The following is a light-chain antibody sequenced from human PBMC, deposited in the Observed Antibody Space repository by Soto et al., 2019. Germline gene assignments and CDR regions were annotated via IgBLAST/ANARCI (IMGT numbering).Light chain of an antibody. CDR3: SSNTTSNTRV. J-gene: IGLJ1*01. V-gene: IGLV2-14*03. CDR2: EVS. CDR1: SSDVGAYDF. Sequence: QSVLTQPASVSRSPGQSIPISCTGTSSDVGAYDFVSWYQQHPDKAPKLLIYEVSNRPSGVSDRFSGSKSVNTATLTISGLQAEDEADYYCSSNTTSNTRVFGTGPKVTVL.